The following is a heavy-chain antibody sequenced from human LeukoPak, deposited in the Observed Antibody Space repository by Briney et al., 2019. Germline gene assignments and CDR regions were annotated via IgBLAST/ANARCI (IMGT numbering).Heavy chain of an antibody. CDR3: ARDRYYCSSTSCYTILGSYYYYGMDV. Sequence: GGSLRLSCAASGFTFSSYAMHWVRQAPSKGLEWVAVISYDGSNKYYADSVKGRFTISRDNSKNTLYLQMNSLRAEDTAVYYCARDRYYCSSTSCYTILGSYYYYGMDVWGQGTTVTVSS. V-gene: IGHV3-30*04. CDR2: ISYDGSNK. CDR1: GFTFSSYA. D-gene: IGHD2-2*02. J-gene: IGHJ6*02.